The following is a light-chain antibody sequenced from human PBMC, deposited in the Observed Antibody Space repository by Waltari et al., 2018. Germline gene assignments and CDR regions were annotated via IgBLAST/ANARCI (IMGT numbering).Light chain of an antibody. CDR3: QQSYSTPPEFT. V-gene: IGKV1-39*01. J-gene: IGKJ3*01. Sequence: DIQMTQSPSSLSASVGDSVTITCRASQSISGYLNWYQQKPGKAPRLLIYATSSLQSGVPSRFSGSGSGTDFTLTISSLQPEDFATYYCQQSYSTPPEFTFGPGTKVEIK. CDR2: ATS. CDR1: QSISGY.